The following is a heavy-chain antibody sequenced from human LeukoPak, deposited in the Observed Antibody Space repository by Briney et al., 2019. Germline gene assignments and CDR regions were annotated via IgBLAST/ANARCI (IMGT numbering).Heavy chain of an antibody. Sequence: GRSLRLSCEASGFTFSSYAMHWVRQAPGKGLEGVAVISYDGSNNYYAESVKGRFTMSRDNSKNTLYLQMNSLRAEDTAVYYCARDPTGEIGSGQTRYYYYGMDVWGQGTTVTVSS. V-gene: IGHV3-30-3*01. CDR2: ISYDGSNN. D-gene: IGHD2-15*01. CDR1: GFTFSSYA. CDR3: ARDPTGEIGSGQTRYYYYGMDV. J-gene: IGHJ6*02.